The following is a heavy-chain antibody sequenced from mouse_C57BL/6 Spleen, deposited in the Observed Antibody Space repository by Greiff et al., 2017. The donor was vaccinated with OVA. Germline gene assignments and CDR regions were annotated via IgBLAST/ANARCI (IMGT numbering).Heavy chain of an antibody. D-gene: IGHD2-5*01. J-gene: IGHJ3*01. CDR3: TRSYYSNYGRFAY. Sequence: QVQLQQSGAELVRPGASVTLSCKASGYTFTDYEMHWVKQTPVHGLEWIGAIDPETGGTAYNQKFKGKAILTADKSSSTAYMELRSLTSEDSAVYYCTRSYYSNYGRFAYGGQGTLVTVSA. CDR2: IDPETGGT. V-gene: IGHV1-15*01. CDR1: GYTFTDYE.